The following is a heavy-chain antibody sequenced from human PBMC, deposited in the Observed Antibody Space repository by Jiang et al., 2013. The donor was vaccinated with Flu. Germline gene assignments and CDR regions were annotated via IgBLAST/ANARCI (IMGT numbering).Heavy chain of an antibody. CDR2: MNPNSGNT. J-gene: IGHJ4*02. Sequence: NWVRQATGQGLEWMGWMNPNSGNTGYAQKFQGRVTMTRNTSISTAYMELSSLRSEDTAVYYCARVLWLLRPGFGEIDYWGQGTLVTVSS. D-gene: IGHD3-10*01. CDR3: ARVLWLLRPGFGEIDY. V-gene: IGHV1-8*01.